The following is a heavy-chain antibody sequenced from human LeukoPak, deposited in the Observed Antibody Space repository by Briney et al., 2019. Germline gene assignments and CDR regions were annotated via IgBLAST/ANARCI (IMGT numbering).Heavy chain of an antibody. D-gene: IGHD3-10*01. CDR2: ISSSSSTI. Sequence: GGSLRLSCAASGFTVSSNYMSWVRQAPGKGLEWVSYISSSSSTIYYADSVKGRFTISRDNAKNSLYLQMNSLRAEDTAVYYCARDRSVTYGSRSYSHDYWGQGTLVTVSS. J-gene: IGHJ4*02. CDR1: GFTVSSNY. V-gene: IGHV3-48*01. CDR3: ARDRSVTYGSRSYSHDY.